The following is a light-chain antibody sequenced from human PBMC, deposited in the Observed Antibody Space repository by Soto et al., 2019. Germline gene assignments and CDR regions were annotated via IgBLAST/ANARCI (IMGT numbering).Light chain of an antibody. CDR2: DDN. J-gene: IGLJ3*02. Sequence: QAVVTQPPSVSAAPGQKVTISCSVSSSNIGTYYVSWYQQLPGAAPKVLIYDDNKRPSGIPDRFSGSKSGTSASLGITGLQTGDEADYYCGTLDGSLSVGVFGGGTQLTVL. CDR1: SSNIGTYY. CDR3: GTLDGSLSVGV. V-gene: IGLV1-51*01.